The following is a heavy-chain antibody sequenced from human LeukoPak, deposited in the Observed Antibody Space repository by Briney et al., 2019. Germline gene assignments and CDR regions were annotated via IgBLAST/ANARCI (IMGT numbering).Heavy chain of an antibody. CDR1: GRSISSGGYY. CDR2: IYHSGST. J-gene: IGHJ4*02. Sequence: SETLSLTCTVSGRSISSGGYYWSWIRQPPGKGLEWIGYIYHSGSTYYNPSLKSRVTISVDRSKNQFSLKLSSVTAADTAVYYCARAGEMATIGNYWGQGTLVTVSS. V-gene: IGHV4-30-2*01. D-gene: IGHD5-24*01. CDR3: ARAGEMATIGNY.